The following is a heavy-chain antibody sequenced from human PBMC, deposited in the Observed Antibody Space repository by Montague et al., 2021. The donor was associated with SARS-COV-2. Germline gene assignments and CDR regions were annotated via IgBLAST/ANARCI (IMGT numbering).Heavy chain of an antibody. D-gene: IGHD6-13*01. CDR1: GFTFDDYA. CDR3: AKDTGAAAGTLGYCDY. CDR2: ISWNGGRL. J-gene: IGHJ4*02. V-gene: IGHV3-9*01. Sequence: SLRLSCAVSGFTFDDYAMHWVRQAPGKGLEWVAGISWNGGRLGYADSVKGRFTISRDNAKNSLYLQMSSLRPEDTALYYCAKDTGAAAGTLGYCDYWGQGTLVTVSS.